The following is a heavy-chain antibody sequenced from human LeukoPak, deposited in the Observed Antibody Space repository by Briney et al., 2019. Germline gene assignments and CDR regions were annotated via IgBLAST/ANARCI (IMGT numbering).Heavy chain of an antibody. CDR3: ARDDIVVVPAAIGAGPTDYGMDV. Sequence: GASVTVSFTASGYTFTSYGICWVRQAPGQGLEWMGWISAYNGNTNTAQKLPGRVTMTTDTSTSTAYMELRSLRSDDTAVYYCARDDIVVVPAAIGAGPTDYGMDVWGQGTTVTVSS. CDR1: GYTFTSYG. V-gene: IGHV1-18*01. J-gene: IGHJ6*02. CDR2: ISAYNGNT. D-gene: IGHD2-2*01.